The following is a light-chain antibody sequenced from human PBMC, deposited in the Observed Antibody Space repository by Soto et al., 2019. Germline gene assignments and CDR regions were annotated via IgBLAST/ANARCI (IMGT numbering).Light chain of an antibody. CDR1: QSISTY. J-gene: IGKJ3*01. CDR3: QQSYSTPFT. CDR2: AAS. Sequence: DIQMTQSPSSLSASVGDRVTITCRASQSISTYLNWYQQKLGNAPKLLIYAASSLQSGVTSRFSGSGSGTDFTLTISSLQPEDFSTYYFQQSYSTPFTFGPGTKVDIK. V-gene: IGKV1-39*01.